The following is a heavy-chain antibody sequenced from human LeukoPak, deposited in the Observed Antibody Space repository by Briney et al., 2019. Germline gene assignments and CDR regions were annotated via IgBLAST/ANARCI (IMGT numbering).Heavy chain of an antibody. J-gene: IGHJ4*02. CDR3: ARDLLPMIGGDRVDY. V-gene: IGHV3-49*03. CDR1: GFTFGDYT. D-gene: IGHD2-21*01. Sequence: GGSLRLSCTASGFTFGDYTMSWFRQAPGRGLEWVGLIRNNGSGGTTEYAASVKGRFTISRDDSKSIAYLQLNSLKGEDTAVYYCARDLLPMIGGDRVDYWGQGTLVTVSS. CDR2: IRNNGSGGTT.